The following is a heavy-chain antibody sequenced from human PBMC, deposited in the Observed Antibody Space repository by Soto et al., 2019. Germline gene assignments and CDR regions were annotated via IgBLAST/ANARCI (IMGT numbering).Heavy chain of an antibody. CDR2: IYYSGST. J-gene: IGHJ3*02. Sequence: SETLSLTCTVSGGSISSSSYYWGWIRQPPGKGLEWIGSIYYSGSTYYNPSLKSRVTISVDTSKNQFSLKLSSVTAADTAVYYCASTTDDAFDIWGQGTMVTVSS. V-gene: IGHV4-39*01. CDR1: GGSISSSSYY. CDR3: ASTTDDAFDI. D-gene: IGHD4-17*01.